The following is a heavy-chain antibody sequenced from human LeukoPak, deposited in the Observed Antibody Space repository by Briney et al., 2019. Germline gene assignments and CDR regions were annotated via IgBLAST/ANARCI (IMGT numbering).Heavy chain of an antibody. V-gene: IGHV3-73*01. CDR2: IRSKANSYAT. CDR3: TRSLGYCSSTSCRWFDY. D-gene: IGHD2-2*01. Sequence: GGSLRLSCAASGFTFSGSAMHWVRQASGKGLEWVGRIRSKANSYATAYAASVKGRFTISRDDSKNTAYLQMNSLKTEDTAVYYCTRSLGYCSSTSCRWFDYWGQGALVTVSS. J-gene: IGHJ4*02. CDR1: GFTFSGSA.